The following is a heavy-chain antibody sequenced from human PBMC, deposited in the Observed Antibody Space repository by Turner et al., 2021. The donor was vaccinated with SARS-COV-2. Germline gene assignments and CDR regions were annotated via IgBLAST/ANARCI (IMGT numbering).Heavy chain of an antibody. D-gene: IGHD3-10*01. V-gene: IGHV3-30*14. Sequence: QVHLVESGGGVVQPGMSLRLSCAAPGFTFRTYTMHWVRQAPGEGLEWVAHISYDGSSTYYTDSVKGRFTVSRDNSKNTVYLQMNSLTEGDTAVYFCARGDGYFASGSPVDYWGQGTRVTVSS. CDR3: ARGDGYFASGSPVDY. J-gene: IGHJ4*02. CDR2: ISYDGSST. CDR1: GFTFRTYT.